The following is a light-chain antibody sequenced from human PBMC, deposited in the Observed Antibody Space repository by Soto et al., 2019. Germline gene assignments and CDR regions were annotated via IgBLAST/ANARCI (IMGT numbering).Light chain of an antibody. V-gene: IGKV3-11*01. Sequence: EIVLTQSPATLSLSPGERATLSCRASQSVSRHLAWYQQKPGQAPRLLIYDASNRATGIPARFSGSGSGTDFPPTISSLEPEDSAVYYCQQRSNWLNFGGGTKVEIK. CDR1: QSVSRH. CDR2: DAS. J-gene: IGKJ4*01. CDR3: QQRSNWLN.